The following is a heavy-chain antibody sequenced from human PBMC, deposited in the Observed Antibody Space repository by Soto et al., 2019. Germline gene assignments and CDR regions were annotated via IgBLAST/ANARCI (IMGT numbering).Heavy chain of an antibody. D-gene: IGHD3-22*01. V-gene: IGHV3-30*18. CDR2: ISYDGSNK. J-gene: IGHJ5*02. CDR3: AKGTDYYYDSSGYYPFDP. Sequence: PGGSLRLSCAASGFTFSSYGMHWVRQAPGKGLEWVAVISYDGSNKYYADSVKGRFTISRDNSKNTLYLQMNSLRAEDTAVYYCAKGTDYYYDSSGYYPFDPWGQGTLVTVSS. CDR1: GFTFSSYG.